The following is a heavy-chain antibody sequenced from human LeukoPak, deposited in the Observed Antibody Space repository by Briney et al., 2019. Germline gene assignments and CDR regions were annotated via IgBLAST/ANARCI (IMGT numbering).Heavy chain of an antibody. V-gene: IGHV4-39*01. CDR1: GGSISTSSYY. J-gene: IGHJ3*01. CDR3: ATQGHYYVGTFDF. CDR2: INYSGNT. Sequence: SETLSLTCTVSGGSISTSSYYCGWIRQPPGKGLEWIGSINYSGNTYYNPSLKSRVTITVDTSKNQFSLKLSSVTAADTAVYYWATQGHYYVGTFDFWGQGTLVTVSS. D-gene: IGHD4-23*01.